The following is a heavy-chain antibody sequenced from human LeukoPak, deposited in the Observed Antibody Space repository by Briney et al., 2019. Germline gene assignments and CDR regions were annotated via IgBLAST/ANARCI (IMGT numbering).Heavy chain of an antibody. CDR2: ISYDGSNK. V-gene: IGHV3-30*18. D-gene: IGHD3-22*01. J-gene: IGHJ4*02. CDR3: AKEKKYYYDGSGYPGYDY. Sequence: GRSLRLSCAASGFTFSSYGMHWVRQAPGKGLEWVAVISYDGSNKYYADSVKGRFTISRDNSKNTLYLQMNSLRVEDTAVYYCAKEKKYYYDGSGYPGYDYWGQGTLVTVSS. CDR1: GFTFSSYG.